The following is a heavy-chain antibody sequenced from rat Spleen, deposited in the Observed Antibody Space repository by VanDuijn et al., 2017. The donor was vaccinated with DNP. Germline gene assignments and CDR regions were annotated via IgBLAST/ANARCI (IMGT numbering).Heavy chain of an antibody. CDR2: INTKGDTT. V-gene: IGHV5-58*01. Sequence: EVLLVETGGGLVQPGRSLKLSCVASGFTFSSYWMYWIRQAPGKGLEWIASINTKGDTTYYPDSVKGRFTISRDNAKSTLYLQMDSLRSEETATYYCAKAGGYSPWYFDYWGQGVMVTVSS. CDR1: GFTFSSYW. J-gene: IGHJ2*01. D-gene: IGHD1-11*01. CDR3: AKAGGYSPWYFDY.